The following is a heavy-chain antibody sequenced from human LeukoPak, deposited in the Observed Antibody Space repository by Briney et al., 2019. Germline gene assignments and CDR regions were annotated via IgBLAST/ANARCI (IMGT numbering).Heavy chain of an antibody. CDR2: ISYDGSNK. V-gene: IGHV3-30-3*01. D-gene: IGHD6-13*01. Sequence: GGSLRLSCADSRFTFSSYVMHWVRQAPGKGLESVAVISYDGSNKYYADSVKGRFTISGDNSKNTLYLQMNSLRAEDTAVYYCTRAAYSSSWYGEGPFDYWGQGTLVTVSS. CDR1: RFTFSSYV. CDR3: TRAAYSSSWYGEGPFDY. J-gene: IGHJ4*02.